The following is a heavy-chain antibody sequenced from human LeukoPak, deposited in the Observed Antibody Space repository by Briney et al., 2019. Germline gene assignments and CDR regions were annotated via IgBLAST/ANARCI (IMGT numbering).Heavy chain of an antibody. CDR2: IIPILGIA. D-gene: IGHD1-26*01. Sequence: SVKVSCKAPGGTFSSYTISWVRQAPGQGLEWMGRIIPILGIANYAQKFQGRVTITADKSTSTAYMELSSLRSEDTAVYYCAREVVGANDAPFDYWGQGTLVTVSS. V-gene: IGHV1-69*04. CDR1: GGTFSSYT. J-gene: IGHJ4*02. CDR3: AREVVGANDAPFDY.